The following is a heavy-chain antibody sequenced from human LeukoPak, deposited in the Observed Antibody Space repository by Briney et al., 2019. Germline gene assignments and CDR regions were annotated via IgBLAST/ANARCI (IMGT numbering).Heavy chain of an antibody. Sequence: ASVKVSCKASGYTFTGYYMHWVRQAPGQGLEWMGWINPNSGGTNYAQEFHGRVTMTTDTPTSTAYMELRSLTSDDTAVYYCTKHCSGVSCYGSDGPWGQGTLVTVSS. V-gene: IGHV1-2*02. CDR1: GYTFTGYY. D-gene: IGHD2-15*01. J-gene: IGHJ5*02. CDR2: INPNSGGT. CDR3: TKHCSGVSCYGSDGP.